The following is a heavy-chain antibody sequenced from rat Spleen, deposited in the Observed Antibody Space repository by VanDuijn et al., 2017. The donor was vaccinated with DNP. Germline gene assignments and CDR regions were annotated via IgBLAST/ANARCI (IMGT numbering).Heavy chain of an antibody. CDR2: MWSGGSS. Sequence: EVQLKESGPGLVQPSQTLSLTCTVSGLSLTDYSVHWVRRPPGQGLEWMGVMWSGGSSAYNSALRSRLSIGRDTSKSQVFLEMNSLQTEDMATYYCVRGDWANWGQGVMVTVSS. CDR3: VRGDWAN. V-gene: IGHV2S63*01. J-gene: IGHJ2*01. D-gene: IGHD4-6*01. CDR1: GLSLTDYS.